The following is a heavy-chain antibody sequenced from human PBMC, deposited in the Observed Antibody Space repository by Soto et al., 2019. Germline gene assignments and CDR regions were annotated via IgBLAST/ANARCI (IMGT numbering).Heavy chain of an antibody. J-gene: IGHJ4*02. CDR2: INPIFGTA. CDR3: ARGMLRIAARPPYFYY. CDR1: GGTFSSYA. Sequence: WASVKVSCKASGGTFSSYAISWVRQAPGQGLEWMGGINPIFGTANYAQKFQGRVTITADESTSTAYMELSSLRSEDTAVYYCARGMLRIAARPPYFYYWGQGTLVTVSS. V-gene: IGHV1-69*13. D-gene: IGHD6-6*01.